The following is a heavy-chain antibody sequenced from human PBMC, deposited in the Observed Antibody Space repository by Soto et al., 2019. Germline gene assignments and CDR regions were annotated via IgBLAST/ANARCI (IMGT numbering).Heavy chain of an antibody. V-gene: IGHV3-15*01. CDR1: GFIFSNAW. CDR2: IKSKTDGGTT. Sequence: VGSLRLSCGASGFIFSNAWMSWVRQAPGKGLEWVGRIKSKTDGGTTDYAAPVKGRFTVSRDDSKNTLYLQMNSLKIEDTAVYYCTTDDPINKYWGQGTLVTVSS. J-gene: IGHJ4*02. CDR3: TTDDPINKY.